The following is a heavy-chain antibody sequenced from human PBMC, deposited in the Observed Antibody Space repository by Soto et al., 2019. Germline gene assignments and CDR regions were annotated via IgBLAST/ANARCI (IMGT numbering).Heavy chain of an antibody. CDR3: ARAYGLDAFDF. Sequence: SETLSLTCTVSGGSISSYYWSWIRQPPGKGLEWIGYIYYSGSTNYNPSLKSRVTISVDTSKNQFSLKLSSVTAADTAVYYCARAYGLDAFDFWGQGTMVTVS. D-gene: IGHD4-17*01. J-gene: IGHJ3*01. V-gene: IGHV4-59*08. CDR2: IYYSGST. CDR1: GGSISSYY.